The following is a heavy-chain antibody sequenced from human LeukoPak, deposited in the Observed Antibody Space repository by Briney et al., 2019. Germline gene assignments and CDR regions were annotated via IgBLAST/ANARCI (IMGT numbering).Heavy chain of an antibody. CDR3: ARGARGDFWSGYYGY. CDR2: IIPIFGTA. J-gene: IGHJ4*02. D-gene: IGHD3-3*01. CDR1: GYTLTDYY. Sequence: GASVGVSCKASGYTLTDYYMHWVRQAPGQGREWRGGIIPIFGTANYAQKFQGRVTITTDESTSTAYMELSSLRSEDTAVYYCARGARGDFWSGYYGYWRQGTLVTVSS. V-gene: IGHV1-69*05.